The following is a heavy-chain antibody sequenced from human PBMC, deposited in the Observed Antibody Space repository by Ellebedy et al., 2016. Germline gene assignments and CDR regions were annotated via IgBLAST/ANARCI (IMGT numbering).Heavy chain of an antibody. D-gene: IGHD1-1*01. CDR2: ISYDGSNK. V-gene: IGHV3-30*18. CDR1: GFTFSSYG. Sequence: GGSLRLSCAASGFTFSSYGMHWVRQAPGKGLEWVAVISYDGSNKYYADSVKGRFTISRDNSKNTLYLQMNSLRAEDTAVYYCAKDREWNGVSGMDVWGQGTTVTVSS. J-gene: IGHJ6*02. CDR3: AKDREWNGVSGMDV.